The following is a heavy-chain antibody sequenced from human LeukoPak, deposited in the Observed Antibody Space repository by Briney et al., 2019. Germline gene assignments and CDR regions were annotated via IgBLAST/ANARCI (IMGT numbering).Heavy chain of an antibody. J-gene: IGHJ4*02. V-gene: IGHV3-7*01. CDR1: GFTFSSYW. Sequence: GGSLRLSCAASGFTFSSYWMSWVRQAPGKGLEWVANIKQDGSEKYYVDSVKGRFTISRDNAKNSLYLQMNSLRAEDTAVYYCARDKAYYDSSGYGFDYWGQGTLVTVSS. CDR3: ARDKAYYDSSGYGFDY. D-gene: IGHD3-22*01. CDR2: IKQDGSEK.